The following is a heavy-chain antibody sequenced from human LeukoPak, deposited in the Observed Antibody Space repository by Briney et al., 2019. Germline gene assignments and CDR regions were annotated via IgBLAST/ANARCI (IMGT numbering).Heavy chain of an antibody. Sequence: PSETLSLTCTVSGGSINSFYWNWIRQPPGKGLEWIGYASNTGRTDYNPSLKSRVSISVDTSKNQFSLQLRSVTAADTAVYYCARSPGRGNYSDYWGQGTLVAVSS. J-gene: IGHJ4*02. CDR2: ASNTGRT. CDR3: ARSPGRGNYSDY. D-gene: IGHD3-10*01. CDR1: GGSINSFY. V-gene: IGHV4-59*01.